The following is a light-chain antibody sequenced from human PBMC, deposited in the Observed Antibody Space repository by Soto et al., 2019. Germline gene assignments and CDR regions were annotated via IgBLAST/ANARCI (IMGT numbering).Light chain of an antibody. Sequence: IQLTQSPSSLSASEGDRVTITCRASQGISSYLAWYQQKPGKAPKLLIYAASTLQSGVPSRFSGSGSGTDFTLTISSLQPEDFATYYCQQFSSYPRTFGPGTKVDIK. CDR3: QQFSSYPRT. V-gene: IGKV1-9*01. J-gene: IGKJ3*01. CDR2: AAS. CDR1: QGISSY.